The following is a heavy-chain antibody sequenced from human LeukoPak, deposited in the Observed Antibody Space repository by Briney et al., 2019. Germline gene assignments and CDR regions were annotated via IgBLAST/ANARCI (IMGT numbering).Heavy chain of an antibody. J-gene: IGHJ4*02. Sequence: ASVKVSCKASGYTFTSYDINWVRQATGQGLEWMGWMNPNSGNTGYAQKFQGRVTITRNTSISTAYMELSSLRSEDTAVYYCARRRRVGANNFDYWGQGTLVTVSS. CDR1: GYTFTSYD. V-gene: IGHV1-8*03. CDR2: MNPNSGNT. CDR3: ARRRRVGANNFDY. D-gene: IGHD1-26*01.